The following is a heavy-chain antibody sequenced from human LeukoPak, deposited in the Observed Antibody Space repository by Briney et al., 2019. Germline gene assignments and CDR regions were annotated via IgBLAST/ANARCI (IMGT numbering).Heavy chain of an antibody. Sequence: SETLPHLCTVSGGSISSYYWSWIRQPPGKGLEWIGYIYYSGSTNYNPSLKSRVTISVDTSKNQFSLKLSSVTAADTAVYYCARESGSSGWYDYYYYMDVWSKGTTVTVSS. CDR3: ARESGSSGWYDYYYYMDV. D-gene: IGHD6-19*01. CDR1: GGSISSYY. J-gene: IGHJ6*03. V-gene: IGHV4-59*01. CDR2: IYYSGST.